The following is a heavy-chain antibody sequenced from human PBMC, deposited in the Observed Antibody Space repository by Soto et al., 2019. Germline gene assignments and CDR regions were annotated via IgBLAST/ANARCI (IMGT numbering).Heavy chain of an antibody. J-gene: IGHJ3*02. Sequence: EVQLVQSGTEVKKPGESLKISCKGFGYSFTNYWIAWVRQMPGQGLEWMGIIYPGDSDTTYNPSFQGHVTISADKSISPAYLQWASLEASDTAMYYCARQKLWMATINNDAFDIWGQGTIVTVSS. CDR3: ARQKLWMATINNDAFDI. CDR2: IYPGDSDT. D-gene: IGHD2-21*01. V-gene: IGHV5-51*01. CDR1: GYSFTNYW.